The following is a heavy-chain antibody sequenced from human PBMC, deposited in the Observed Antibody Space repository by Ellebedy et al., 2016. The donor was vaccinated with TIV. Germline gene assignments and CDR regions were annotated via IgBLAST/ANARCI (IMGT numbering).Heavy chain of an antibody. Sequence: GESLNISXAASGFTFNNAWMNWVRQAPGKGLEWVGRIKSKTDGGTTDYAAPVKGRFTISRDDSKNTLYLQMDSLKTEDTAIYYCTTGPMVGSRTPMRAFDIWGQGTLVTVSS. CDR2: IKSKTDGGTT. CDR1: GFTFNNAW. CDR3: TTGPMVGSRTPMRAFDI. D-gene: IGHD1-26*01. V-gene: IGHV3-15*01. J-gene: IGHJ3*02.